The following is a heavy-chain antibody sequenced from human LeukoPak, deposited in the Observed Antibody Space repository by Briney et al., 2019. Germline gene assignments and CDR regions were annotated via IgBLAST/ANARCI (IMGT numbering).Heavy chain of an antibody. CDR1: GFTFCNAW. CDR2: IKSKTDSGTT. J-gene: IGHJ3*02. V-gene: IGHV3-15*01. Sequence: GGSLRLSCAASGFTFCNAWVTWVRQAPGKGLEWVGRIKSKTDSGTTDYAAPVKGRFTISRDDSKNTLYLQMNSLKTGDTAVYYCTTDGNYYYGAFDSWGQGTMVTVSS. CDR3: TTDGNYYYGAFDS. D-gene: IGHD3-10*01.